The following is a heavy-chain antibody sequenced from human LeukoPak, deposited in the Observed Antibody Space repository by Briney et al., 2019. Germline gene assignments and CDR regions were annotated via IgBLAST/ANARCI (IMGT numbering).Heavy chain of an antibody. CDR1: GGSISSYY. J-gene: IGHJ3*02. V-gene: IGHV4-4*09. Sequence: ASETLSLTCTVSGGSISSYYWSWIRQPPGKGLEWIGYIYTSGSTNYNPSLKSRVTISVDTSKNQFSLKLSSVTAADTAVYYCATFLGSTYYDFWSGSSTDAFDIWGQGTMVTVSS. CDR3: ATFLGSTYYDFWSGSSTDAFDI. D-gene: IGHD3-3*01. CDR2: IYTSGST.